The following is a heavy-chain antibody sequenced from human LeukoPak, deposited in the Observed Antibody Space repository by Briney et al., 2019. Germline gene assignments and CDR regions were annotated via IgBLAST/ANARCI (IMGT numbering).Heavy chain of an antibody. CDR1: GGSIRSSYYY. J-gene: IGHJ4*02. CDR3: STSRGTSYYFDY. V-gene: IGHV4-39*01. CDR2: IYYSGST. Sequence: SETLSLTCTVSGGSIRSSYYYWGWIRQPPGKGLEWIGTIYYSGSTYYSPSLKSRVTISVDTSNNQFSLKLSSVTAADTALYYCSTSRGTSYYFDYWGLGTLVTVSS. D-gene: IGHD1-26*01.